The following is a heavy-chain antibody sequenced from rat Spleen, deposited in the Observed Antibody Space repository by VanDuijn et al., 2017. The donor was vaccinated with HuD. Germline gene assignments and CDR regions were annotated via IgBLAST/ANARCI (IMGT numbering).Heavy chain of an antibody. CDR2: ISSGGNT. D-gene: IGHD5-1*01. CDR3: ARGWERFAY. J-gene: IGHJ3*01. V-gene: IGHV2-6*01. Sequence: VQLKESGPGLVQPSQTLSLTCTVSGFSLTSYTVSWVRQPPGKGLEWIAAISSGGNTYYNSALKSRLSISRDISKSQVFLKMNSLQTEDTAMYFCARGWERFAYWGQGSLVTVSS. CDR1: GFSLTSYT.